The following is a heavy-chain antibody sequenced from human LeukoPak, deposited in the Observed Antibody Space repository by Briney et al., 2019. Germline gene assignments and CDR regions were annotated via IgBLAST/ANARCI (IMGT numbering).Heavy chain of an antibody. CDR1: GYTFTSYY. J-gene: IGHJ3*02. CDR2: INPSGGST. V-gene: IGHV1-46*01. D-gene: IGHD2-15*01. Sequence: ASVKVSCKASGYTFTSYYMHWVRQAPGQGLEWMGIINPSGGSTSYAQKFQGRVTMTRDTSTSTAYMELSSLRSEDTAVYYCARTLLRDAFDIWGQGTMVTVSS. CDR3: ARTLLRDAFDI.